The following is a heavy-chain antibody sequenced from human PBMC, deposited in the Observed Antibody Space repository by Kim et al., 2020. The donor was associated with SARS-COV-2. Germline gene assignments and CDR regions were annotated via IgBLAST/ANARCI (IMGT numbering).Heavy chain of an antibody. V-gene: IGHV3-15*01. CDR3: SHIETFTWRHGS. Sequence: GGSLRLSCEVSGLIFSDAWVSWVRQAPGKGLECVGRIKSKGSGGTIDYAAAVKGRFTISRDDLKKTLYLQMNSLKIEDTGLYYCSHIETFTWRHGSWGQGTLVTVSS. CDR1: GLIFSDAW. CDR2: IKSKGSGGTI. D-gene: IGHD3-10*01. J-gene: IGHJ5*02.